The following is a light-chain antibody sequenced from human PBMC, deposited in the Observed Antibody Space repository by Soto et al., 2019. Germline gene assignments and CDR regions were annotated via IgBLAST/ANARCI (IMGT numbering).Light chain of an antibody. CDR3: QHYNNWPRT. V-gene: IGKV3-15*01. J-gene: IGKJ1*01. Sequence: EIVMTQSPATLSVSPGERVILSCRASQSISRNLAWYQQKPGQTPRLLIYDASTRATGIPARFSGSGSGTEFTLTISGLQSEDFAVYYCQHYNNWPRTFGQGTKVDIK. CDR1: QSISRN. CDR2: DAS.